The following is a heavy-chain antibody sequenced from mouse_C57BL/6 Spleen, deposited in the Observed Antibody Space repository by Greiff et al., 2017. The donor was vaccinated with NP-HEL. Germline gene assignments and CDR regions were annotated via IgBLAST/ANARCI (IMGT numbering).Heavy chain of an antibody. CDR2: ISSGGDYI. Sequence: EVKVVESGEGLVKPGGSLKLSCAASGFTFSSYAMSWVRQTPEKRLEWVAYISSGGDYIYYADTVKGRFTISRDNARNTLYLQMSSLKSEDTAMYYCTRDYSNYEFAYWGQGTLVTVSA. CDR1: GFTFSSYA. J-gene: IGHJ3*01. V-gene: IGHV5-9-1*02. D-gene: IGHD2-5*01. CDR3: TRDYSNYEFAY.